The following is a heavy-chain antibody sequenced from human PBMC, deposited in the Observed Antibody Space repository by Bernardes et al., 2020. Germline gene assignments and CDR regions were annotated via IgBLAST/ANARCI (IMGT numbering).Heavy chain of an antibody. CDR1: GGTFSSYA. V-gene: IGHV1-69*06. J-gene: IGHJ4*02. Sequence: SVKVSCKASGGTFSSYAISWVRQAPGQGLEWMGGIIPIFGTANYAQKFQGRVTITADKSTSTAYMELSSLRSEDTAVYYCARGKVPNYDFWSGYYYFDYWGQGTLVTVSS. CDR3: ARGKVPNYDFWSGYYYFDY. CDR2: IIPIFGTA. D-gene: IGHD3-3*01.